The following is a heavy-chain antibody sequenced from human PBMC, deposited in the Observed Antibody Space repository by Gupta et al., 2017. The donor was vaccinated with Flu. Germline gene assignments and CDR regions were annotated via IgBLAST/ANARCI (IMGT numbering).Heavy chain of an antibody. J-gene: IGHJ5*02. Sequence: QVRRVASVAGVVHVERSLRLSCSAAGFVLGDYGMHWVRQAPGKGLEWVAVMSYDGSNKYYADSVKGRFTISRDNSKNTLDLQMNSLRVEDTAVYYCARRYGSTLWDFDPWGQGTLVTVSS. D-gene: IGHD6-13*01. V-gene: IGHV3-30*03. CDR3: ARRYGSTLWDFDP. CDR1: GFVLGDYG. CDR2: MSYDGSNK.